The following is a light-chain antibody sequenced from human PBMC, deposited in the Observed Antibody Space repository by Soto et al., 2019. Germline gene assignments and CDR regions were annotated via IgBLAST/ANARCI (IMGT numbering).Light chain of an antibody. CDR1: QSFHSN. J-gene: IGKJ1*01. CDR3: QQYNNLPPWT. V-gene: IGKV3-15*01. Sequence: ETVMTQSPATLSVSPGERATLYCSASQSFHSNLACYQHKPGQAPRLPISGASNRATGIPARFSGSGSGTAFTLPITSLQSEDFAVYYCQQYNNLPPWTFGPGTKVEIK. CDR2: GAS.